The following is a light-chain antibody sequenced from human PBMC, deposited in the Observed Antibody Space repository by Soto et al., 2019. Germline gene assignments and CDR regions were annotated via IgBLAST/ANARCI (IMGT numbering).Light chain of an antibody. V-gene: IGKV3-20*01. CDR2: AAS. J-gene: IGKJ5*01. Sequence: EIVLTQSPGTLSLSPGERATLSCRASQSVSASYLAWYQQKPGQAPRLLIYAASSRATGIPDRFSGSGSGTDFTLTVSRLEPEAVAVYYCQQYGNSPAITFGKGTRLYSK. CDR3: QQYGNSPAIT. CDR1: QSVSASY.